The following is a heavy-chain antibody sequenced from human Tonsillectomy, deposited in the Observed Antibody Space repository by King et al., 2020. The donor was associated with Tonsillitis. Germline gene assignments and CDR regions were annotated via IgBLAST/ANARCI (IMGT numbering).Heavy chain of an antibody. CDR3: AKDTRGDYWSGYFSFDT. Sequence: VQLVESGGGLVEPGGSLTLSCAASGFSFSSYSMNWVRQAPGKGLEWVSSISSASGSIFYTSSVKGRFTISRDNAKNSLYLHMNSLRAEDTAVYYCAKDTRGDYWSGYFSFDTWGLGTLVTVSS. CDR2: ISSASGSI. J-gene: IGHJ5*02. CDR1: GFSFSSYS. V-gene: IGHV3-21*01. D-gene: IGHD3-3*01.